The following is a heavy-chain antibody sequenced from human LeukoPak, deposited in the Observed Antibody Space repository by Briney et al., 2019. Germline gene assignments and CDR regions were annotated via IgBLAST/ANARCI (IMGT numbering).Heavy chain of an antibody. D-gene: IGHD3-22*01. Sequence: PSETLSLTCTVSGASISSYYWSWIRQPAGKGLEWIGRMSTSGSTTYNPSLKSRVTMSVDTSKNRFSLRLTSVTAADTAVYYCARGRYYYDSSGYYYVDYWGQGTLVTVSS. CDR2: MSTSGST. CDR1: GASISSYY. J-gene: IGHJ4*02. CDR3: ARGRYYYDSSGYYYVDY. V-gene: IGHV4-4*07.